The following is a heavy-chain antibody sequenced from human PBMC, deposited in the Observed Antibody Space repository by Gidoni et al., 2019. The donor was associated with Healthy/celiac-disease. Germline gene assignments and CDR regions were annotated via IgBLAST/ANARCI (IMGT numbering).Heavy chain of an antibody. Sequence: QVQLVESGGGVVQPGRSLRLSCAASGFTFSSYAMHWVRQAPGKGLEWVAVISYDGSNKYYADSVKGRFTISRDNSKNTLYLQMNSLRAEDTAVYYCARDRGSIAVAGTNHWFDPWGQGTLVTVSS. D-gene: IGHD6-19*01. J-gene: IGHJ5*02. V-gene: IGHV3-30-3*01. CDR1: GFTFSSYA. CDR2: ISYDGSNK. CDR3: ARDRGSIAVAGTNHWFDP.